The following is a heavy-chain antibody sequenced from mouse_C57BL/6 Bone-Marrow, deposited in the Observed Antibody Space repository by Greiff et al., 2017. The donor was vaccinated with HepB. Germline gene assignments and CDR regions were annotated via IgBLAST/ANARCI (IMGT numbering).Heavy chain of an antibody. D-gene: IGHD1-1*01. Sequence: EVQGVESGGDLVKPGGSLKLSCAASGFTFSSYGMSWVRQTPDKRLEWVATISSGGSYTYYPDSVKGRFTISRDNAKNTLYLQMSSLKSEDTAMYYCARLYYYGSNYWGQGTTLTVSS. V-gene: IGHV5-6*01. CDR3: ARLYYYGSNY. J-gene: IGHJ2*01. CDR1: GFTFSSYG. CDR2: ISSGGSYT.